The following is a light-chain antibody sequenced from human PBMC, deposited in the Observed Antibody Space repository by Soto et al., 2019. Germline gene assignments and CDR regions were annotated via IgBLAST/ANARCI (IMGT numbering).Light chain of an antibody. CDR3: QQYNNWPPWT. V-gene: IGKV3-15*01. Sequence: EIVMTQSPATLSVSPGERATLSCRASQSVSSNLAWYQQKPGQAPRLLIYGASTRATGIPAGFSGSGSGTEFTLTISSLQSEDLAVYYCQQYNNWPPWTFGQGTKVEIK. CDR1: QSVSSN. CDR2: GAS. J-gene: IGKJ1*01.